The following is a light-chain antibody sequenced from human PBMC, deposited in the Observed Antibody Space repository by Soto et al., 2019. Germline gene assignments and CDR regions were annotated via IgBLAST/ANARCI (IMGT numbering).Light chain of an antibody. CDR1: QRFGSSN. CDR3: QQYGNSPRT. J-gene: IGKJ1*01. Sequence: EIVLTQSPGTLSLSLGERGTLSCRASQRFGSSNLAWYQQKPGQAPRTLIYSISSRATGIPDRFSGSGSGTEFTLTISRLEPEDFAVYYCQQYGNSPRTFGQGTKVEI. CDR2: SIS. V-gene: IGKV3-20*01.